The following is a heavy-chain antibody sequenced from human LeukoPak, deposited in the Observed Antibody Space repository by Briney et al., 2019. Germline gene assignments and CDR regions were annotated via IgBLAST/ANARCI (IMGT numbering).Heavy chain of an antibody. D-gene: IGHD3-3*01. CDR3: ARGPPDYDFWSGCFDP. CDR2: IFHNGNT. Sequence: SETLSLTCTISGGSISTYYWSWIRQRPGKGLEWIGHIFHNGNTNYNPSLKSRVTISVDTSKNQFSLHLISVTAADTAVYYCARGPPDYDFWSGCFDPWGQGTLVTVSS. J-gene: IGHJ5*02. CDR1: GGSISTYY. V-gene: IGHV4-59*12.